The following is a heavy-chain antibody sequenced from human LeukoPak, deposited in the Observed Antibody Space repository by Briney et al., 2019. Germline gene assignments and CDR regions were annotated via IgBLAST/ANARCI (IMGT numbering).Heavy chain of an antibody. CDR3: ARSSSGYYYTLIDY. V-gene: IGHV3-7*01. Sequence: GGSPRLSCAASGFTFSSYWMTWVRQAPGKGLEWVANINQDGSEKYYVDSVKGRFTISRDDAKNSLYLQMNSLRAEDTAVYYCARSSSGYYYTLIDYWGQGTLVTVSS. D-gene: IGHD3-22*01. J-gene: IGHJ4*02. CDR1: GFTFSSYW. CDR2: INQDGSEK.